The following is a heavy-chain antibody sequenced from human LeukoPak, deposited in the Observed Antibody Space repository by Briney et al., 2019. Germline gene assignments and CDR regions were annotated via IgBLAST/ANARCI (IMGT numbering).Heavy chain of an antibody. D-gene: IGHD5-24*01. V-gene: IGHV4-59*08. CDR1: GGSISSYY. J-gene: IGHJ4*02. CDR3: ARVRRDGYNPFDY. Sequence: SETLSLTCTVSGGSISSYYWSWIRQPPGKGLEWIGYIYYSGSTNYNPSLKSRVTISVDTSKNQFSLKLSSVTAADTAAYYCARVRRDGYNPFDYWGQGTLVTVSS. CDR2: IYYSGST.